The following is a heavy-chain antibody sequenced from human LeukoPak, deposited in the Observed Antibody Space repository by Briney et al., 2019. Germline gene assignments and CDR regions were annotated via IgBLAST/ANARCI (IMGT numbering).Heavy chain of an antibody. J-gene: IGHJ4*02. Sequence: GGSLRLSCAASGFTFSSYGMHWVRQAPGKGLEGVAFIRYDGSNKYYADSVKGRFTISRDNSKNTLYLQMNSLRAEDTAVYYCANMNIVVVPAATPNYWGQGTLVTVSS. CDR3: ANMNIVVVPAATPNY. CDR2: IRYDGSNK. CDR1: GFTFSSYG. V-gene: IGHV3-30*02. D-gene: IGHD2-2*01.